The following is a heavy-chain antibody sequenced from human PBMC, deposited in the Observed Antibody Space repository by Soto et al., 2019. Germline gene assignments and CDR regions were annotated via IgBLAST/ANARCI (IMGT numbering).Heavy chain of an antibody. CDR2: INPSGGST. J-gene: IGHJ4*02. CDR1: GYTFTSYY. Sequence: QVQLVQSGAEVKKPGASVKVSCKASGYTFTSYYMHWVRQAPGQGLEWMGIINPSGGSTSYAQKFQGRVTMTRDTSTSTVYMELSRLRSEDTAVYYCARASVGYCTKGVCSTNARFDYWGQGTPVTVSS. D-gene: IGHD2-8*01. V-gene: IGHV1-46*01. CDR3: ARASVGYCTKGVCSTNARFDY.